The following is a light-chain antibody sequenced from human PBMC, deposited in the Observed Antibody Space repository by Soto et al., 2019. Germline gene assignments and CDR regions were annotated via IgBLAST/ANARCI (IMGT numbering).Light chain of an antibody. Sequence: EIVMTQSPATLSVSPGERATLSCRASQSISSNLAWYQQKPGQAPRLLIYGASTRATGIPARFSGSGSGTDFTLTISSLQSADVAVYYCQQYHNWPPLTFGGGTKVEIK. J-gene: IGKJ4*01. CDR2: GAS. CDR3: QQYHNWPPLT. CDR1: QSISSN. V-gene: IGKV3-15*01.